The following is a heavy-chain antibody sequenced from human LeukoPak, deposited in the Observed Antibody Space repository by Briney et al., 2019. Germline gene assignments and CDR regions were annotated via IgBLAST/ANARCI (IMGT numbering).Heavy chain of an antibody. D-gene: IGHD3-10*01. CDR3: ARGLGVRGVTNWFDP. J-gene: IGHJ5*02. CDR2: IYYGGST. V-gene: IGHV4-30-4*01. Sequence: PSETLSLTCTVSGGSISSGDYYWSWIRQPPGKGLEWIGYIYYGGSTYYNPSLKSRVTISVDTSKNQFSLKLSSVTAADTAVYYCARGLGVRGVTNWFDPWGQGTLVTVSS. CDR1: GGSISSGDYY.